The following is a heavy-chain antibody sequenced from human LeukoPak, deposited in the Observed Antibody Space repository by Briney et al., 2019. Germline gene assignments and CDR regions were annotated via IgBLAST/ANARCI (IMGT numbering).Heavy chain of an antibody. J-gene: IGHJ4*02. Sequence: PGGSLRLSCAASGFTFGSYAMNWVRQAPGKGLEWVSSISDSGGSTYYADSVKGRFTISRDNSKNTLYLQMNSLRAEDTAVYYCAKDSDQYGSVSYLHFWGQGTLVTVSS. V-gene: IGHV3-23*01. CDR3: AKDSDQYGSVSYLHF. CDR2: ISDSGGST. CDR1: GFTFGSYA. D-gene: IGHD3-10*01.